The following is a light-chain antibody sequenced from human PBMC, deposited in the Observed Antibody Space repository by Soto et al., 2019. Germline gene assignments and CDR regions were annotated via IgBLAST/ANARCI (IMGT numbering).Light chain of an antibody. CDR3: SSYAGSDNYV. CDR1: SSDVGGYNF. Sequence: QSVLTQPPSASGSPGQSVTISCTGTSSDVGGYNFVSWYQQHPGKGPKLMIYEVSKRPSGVPDRFSASKSGNTASLTVSGLQAEDEADYYCSSYAGSDNYVFGTGTKVTAL. V-gene: IGLV2-8*01. CDR2: EVS. J-gene: IGLJ1*01.